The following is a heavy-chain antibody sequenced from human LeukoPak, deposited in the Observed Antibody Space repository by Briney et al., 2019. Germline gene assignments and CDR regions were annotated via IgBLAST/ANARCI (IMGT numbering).Heavy chain of an antibody. J-gene: IGHJ6*03. CDR2: IRYDGSNK. D-gene: IGHD2-8*01. CDR3: ARGNGYYYYYYMDV. V-gene: IGHV3-30*02. Sequence: GGSLRLSCAASGFTFSSYGMHWVRQAPGKGLEWVAFIRYDGSNKYYADSVKGRFTISRDNSKNTLYLQMGSLRAEDMAVYYCARGNGYYYYYYMDVWGKGTTVTVSS. CDR1: GFTFSSYG.